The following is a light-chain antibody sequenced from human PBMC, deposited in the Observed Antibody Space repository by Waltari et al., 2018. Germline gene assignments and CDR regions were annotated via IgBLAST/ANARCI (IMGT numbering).Light chain of an antibody. Sequence: TQDPAVSVAMGQTVRITCQGDRLRSYYPRCYQQRPGRAPILVMYVKNSRPSGVPDRFSGSSSDDTASLTITGAQAEDEAYYYCHSRDASGSGGAFGGGTKLTVL. V-gene: IGLV3-19*01. CDR1: RLRSYY. J-gene: IGLJ2*01. CDR3: HSRDASGSGGA. CDR2: VKN.